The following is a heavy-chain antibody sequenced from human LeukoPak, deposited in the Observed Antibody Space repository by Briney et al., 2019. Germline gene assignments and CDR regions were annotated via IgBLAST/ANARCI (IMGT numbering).Heavy chain of an antibody. Sequence: GGTLRLSCTASGFTFGDYAMSWVRQAPGKGLEWVGFIRSKAYGGTTEYAASVKGRFTISRDDSKSIAYLQMNSLKTEDTAVYYCTRRYFDWLSGYYYYYMDVWGKGTTVTISS. CDR2: IRSKAYGGTT. J-gene: IGHJ6*03. CDR3: TRRYFDWLSGYYYYYMDV. D-gene: IGHD3-9*01. V-gene: IGHV3-49*04. CDR1: GFTFGDYA.